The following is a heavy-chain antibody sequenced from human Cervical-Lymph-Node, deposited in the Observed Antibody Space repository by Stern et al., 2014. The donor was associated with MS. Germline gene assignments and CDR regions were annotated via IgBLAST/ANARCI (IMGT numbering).Heavy chain of an antibody. Sequence: VQLVESGAEVKQPAASLKVSCKASGYTFTSYDINWVRQATGQGLEWMGLMNPNSGNTGYAQKFQGRVTMTRNTSISTAYMELSSLRSEDTAVYYCARGGDYGGDWYFDLWGRGTLVTVSS. CDR1: GYTFTSYD. D-gene: IGHD4-23*01. J-gene: IGHJ2*01. CDR2: MNPNSGNT. CDR3: ARGGDYGGDWYFDL. V-gene: IGHV1-8*01.